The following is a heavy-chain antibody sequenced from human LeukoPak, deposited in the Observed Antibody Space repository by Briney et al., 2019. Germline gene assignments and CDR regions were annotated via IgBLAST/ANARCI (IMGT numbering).Heavy chain of an antibody. CDR3: AGGSNSFDYMTLNSFDP. V-gene: IGHV3-74*01. Sequence: PGGSLRLSCAASGFTFSSYWMHWVRQAPGKGLVWVSRINSDGSSTSYADSVKGRFTISRDNAKNTLYLQMNSLRAEDTAVYYCAGGSNSFDYMTLNSFDPWGQGTLVTVSS. CDR1: GFTFSSYW. CDR2: INSDGSST. D-gene: IGHD4-11*01. J-gene: IGHJ5*02.